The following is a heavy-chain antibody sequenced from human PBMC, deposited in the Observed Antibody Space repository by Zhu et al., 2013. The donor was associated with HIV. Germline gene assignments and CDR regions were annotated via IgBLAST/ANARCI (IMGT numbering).Heavy chain of an antibody. CDR2: ISYDGSNK. J-gene: IGHJ4*02. D-gene: IGHD5-12*01. CDR1: GFTFSSYA. CDR3: ARDLALKRWLQLRIDY. Sequence: VQLVESGGGVVQPGRSLRLSCAASGFTFSSYAMHWVRQAPGKGLEWVAVISYDGSNKYYADSVKGRFTISRDNSKNTLYLQMNSLRAEDTAVYYCARDLALKRWLQLRIDYWGQGTLGHRX. V-gene: IGHV3-30-3*01.